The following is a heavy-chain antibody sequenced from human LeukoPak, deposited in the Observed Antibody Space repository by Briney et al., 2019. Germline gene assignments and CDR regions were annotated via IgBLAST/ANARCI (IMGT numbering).Heavy chain of an antibody. CDR2: IVGSGGST. Sequence: GGSLRLSCAASGFSFSSYAMSWVRQAPGKGLEWVSGIVGSGGSTYYADSVKGRFTIYRDNSKNTLYLQMNSLRAEDTAVYYCAKETYIYSSGWYWGQGTLVTVSS. CDR1: GFSFSSYA. J-gene: IGHJ4*02. CDR3: AKETYIYSSGWY. V-gene: IGHV3-23*01. D-gene: IGHD6-19*01.